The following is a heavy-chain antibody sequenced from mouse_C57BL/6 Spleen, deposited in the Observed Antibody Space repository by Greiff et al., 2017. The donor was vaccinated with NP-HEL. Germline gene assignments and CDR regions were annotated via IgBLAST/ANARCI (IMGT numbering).Heavy chain of an antibody. CDR1: GYTFTSYW. Sequence: QVQLQQPGAELVKPGASVKMSCKASGYTFTSYWITWVKQRPGQGLEWIGDIYPGSGSTNYNEKFKRKATLTVDTSSSTAYMQLSSLPSEDYAVYYCARIRGYYYAMDYWGQGTSVTVSS. J-gene: IGHJ4*01. CDR3: ARIRGYYYAMDY. V-gene: IGHV1-55*01. CDR2: IYPGSGST.